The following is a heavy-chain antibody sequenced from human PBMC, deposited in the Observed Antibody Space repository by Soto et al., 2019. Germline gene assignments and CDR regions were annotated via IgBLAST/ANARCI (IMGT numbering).Heavy chain of an antibody. CDR2: ISAYNGNT. V-gene: IGHV1-18*01. D-gene: IGHD2-2*01. CDR3: ARDSYCSSTSCYVHGGAFDI. Sequence: ASVKVSCKASGYTFTSYGISWVRQAPGQGLEWMGWISAYNGNTNYAQKLQGRVTMTTDTSTSTAYMELRSLRSDDTAVYYCARDSYCSSTSCYVHGGAFDIWGQGTMVTVS. CDR1: GYTFTSYG. J-gene: IGHJ3*02.